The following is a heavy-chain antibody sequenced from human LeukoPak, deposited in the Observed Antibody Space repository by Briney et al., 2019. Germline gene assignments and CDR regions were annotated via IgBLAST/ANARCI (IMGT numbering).Heavy chain of an antibody. CDR3: VKDKWDCSGGSCYYYGMDV. CDR1: GLTFSSYA. Sequence: GGSLRLSCSASGLTFSSYAMHWVRQAPGKGLEYVSAISSNGGSTYYADSVKGRFTISRDNSKNTLYLQMSSLRAEDTAVYYCVKDKWDCSGGSCYYYGMDVWGQGTTVTVSS. CDR2: ISSNGGST. J-gene: IGHJ6*02. D-gene: IGHD2-15*01. V-gene: IGHV3-64D*06.